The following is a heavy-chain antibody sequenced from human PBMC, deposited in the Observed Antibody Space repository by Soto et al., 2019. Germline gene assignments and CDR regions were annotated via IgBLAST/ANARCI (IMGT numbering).Heavy chain of an antibody. D-gene: IGHD6-13*01. Sequence: GGSLRLSCAASGFTFSSYGMHWVRQAPGKGLEWVAVIWYDGSNKYYADSVKGRFTISRDNSKNTLYLQMNSLRAEDTAVYYCARGGQQLGYYYYGMDVWGQGTTVTVSS. CDR2: IWYDGSNK. CDR1: GFTFSSYG. V-gene: IGHV3-33*01. CDR3: ARGGQQLGYYYYGMDV. J-gene: IGHJ6*02.